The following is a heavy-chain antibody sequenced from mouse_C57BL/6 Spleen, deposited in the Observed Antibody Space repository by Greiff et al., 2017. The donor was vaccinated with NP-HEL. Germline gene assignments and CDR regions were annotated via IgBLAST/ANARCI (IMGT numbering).Heavy chain of an antibody. CDR1: GYTFTSYG. D-gene: IGHD1-1*01. Sequence: VQLQQSGAELARPGASVKLSCKASGYTFTSYGISWVKQRTGQGLEWIGEIYPRSGNTYYNEKFKGKATLTADKSSSTAYMELRSLTSEDSAVYFCASPSTVVAKDYAMDYWGQGTSVTVSS. CDR2: IYPRSGNT. CDR3: ASPSTVVAKDYAMDY. J-gene: IGHJ4*01. V-gene: IGHV1-81*01.